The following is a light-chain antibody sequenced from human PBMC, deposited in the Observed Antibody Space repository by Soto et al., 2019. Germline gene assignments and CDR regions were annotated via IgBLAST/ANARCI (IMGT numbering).Light chain of an antibody. J-gene: IGLJ1*01. CDR2: EVT. CDR3: SSYAGSNNYV. V-gene: IGLV2-8*01. CDR1: SSDIGGYNY. Sequence: QSALTQPPSASGSPGQSVTISCTRTSSDIGGYNYVSWYQQHPGKAPKAMIYEVTKRPSGVPDRFSGSKSGNTASLTVSGLQEEDEADYYCSSYAGSNNYVFGTGTKVTVL.